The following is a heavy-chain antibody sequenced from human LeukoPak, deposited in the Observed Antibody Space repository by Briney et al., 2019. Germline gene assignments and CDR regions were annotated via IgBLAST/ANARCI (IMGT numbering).Heavy chain of an antibody. V-gene: IGHV6-1*01. J-gene: IGHJ6*02. CDR2: TYYRSKWYN. Sequence: SQTLSLTCAISGDSVSSNSAAWTWIRQSPSRGLEWLGRTYYRSKWYNDYAVSVKSRITINPDTSKNQFSLQLNSVTPEDTAVYYCVHSPSGWPYYYYGMDVWGQGTTVTVSS. D-gene: IGHD6-19*01. CDR3: VHSPSGWPYYYYGMDV. CDR1: GDSVSSNSAA.